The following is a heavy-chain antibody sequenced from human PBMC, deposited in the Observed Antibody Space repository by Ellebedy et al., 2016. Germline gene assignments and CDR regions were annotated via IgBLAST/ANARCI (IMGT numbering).Heavy chain of an antibody. D-gene: IGHD1-26*01. V-gene: IGHV3-53*01. CDR2: IFSDGNT. Sequence: GESLKISCAAPGFTVSTNYMKWVRQAPGKGLEWVSAIFSDGNTYYADSVKGRFTISSDNSKNTLYLQMNSLRAEDTAVYYSARGVGSGWFDPWGQGTLVTVSS. CDR3: ARGVGSGWFDP. J-gene: IGHJ5*02. CDR1: GFTVSTNY.